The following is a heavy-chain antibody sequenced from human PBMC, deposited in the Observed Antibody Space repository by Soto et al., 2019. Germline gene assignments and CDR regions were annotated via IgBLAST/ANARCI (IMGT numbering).Heavy chain of an antibody. CDR1: EFIFSSFA. D-gene: IGHD6-13*01. CDR2: VSRRGVNT. Sequence: EAQLLESGGGLEQPGGSLRISCVVSEFIFSSFALSWVRLAPGKGLEWVAAVSRRGVNTYYADSVKGRFTISRENAKNTLYLQMNSLRAEDTAVYYCAKLSSPINDLAEPGPDYWGQGTLVTFSS. CDR3: AKLSSPINDLAEPGPDY. J-gene: IGHJ4*02. V-gene: IGHV3-23*01.